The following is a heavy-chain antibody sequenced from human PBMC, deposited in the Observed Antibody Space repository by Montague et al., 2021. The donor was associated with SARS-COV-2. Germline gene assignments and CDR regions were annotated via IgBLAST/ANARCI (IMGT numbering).Heavy chain of an antibody. Sequence: TLSLTCTVSGGSISSDEYYWSWIRQPPGKGLEWIGYIYYNGGTYYNPSLKSRVTISLDTSKNQFSLKLTSVTAADTAVYYCARVPGSWTPRNCFDHWGQGTLVTVSS. CDR3: ARVPGSWTPRNCFDH. J-gene: IGHJ5*02. D-gene: IGHD6-13*01. V-gene: IGHV4-31*03. CDR1: GGSISSDEYY. CDR2: IYYNGGT.